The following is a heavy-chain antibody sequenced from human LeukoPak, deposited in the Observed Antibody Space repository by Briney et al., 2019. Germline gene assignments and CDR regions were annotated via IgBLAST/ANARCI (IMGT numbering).Heavy chain of an antibody. V-gene: IGHV4-34*01. CDR3: ARALGYCSSTSCYTAWFDP. J-gene: IGHJ5*02. CDR1: GGSFSGYY. D-gene: IGHD2-2*02. CDR2: INHSGST. Sequence: PSETLSLTCAVYGGSFSGYYWSWIRQPPGKGLEWIGEINHSGSTNYNPSLKSRVTTSVDTSKNQFSLKLSSVTAADTAVYYCARALGYCSSTSCYTAWFDPWGQGTLVTVFS.